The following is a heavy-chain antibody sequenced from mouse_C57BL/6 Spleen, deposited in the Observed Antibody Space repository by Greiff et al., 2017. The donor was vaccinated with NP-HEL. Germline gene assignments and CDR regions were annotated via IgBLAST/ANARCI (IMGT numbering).Heavy chain of an antibody. Sequence: EVQLQQSGPGMVKPSQSLSLTCTVTGYSITSGYDWHWIRHFPGNKLEWMGYISYSGSTNYNPSLKSRISITHDTSKNHFFLKLNSVTTEDTATYDCAREDDYDRYFDVWGTGTTVTVSS. CDR3: AREDDYDRYFDV. CDR2: ISYSGST. CDR1: GYSITSGYD. J-gene: IGHJ1*03. D-gene: IGHD2-4*01. V-gene: IGHV3-1*01.